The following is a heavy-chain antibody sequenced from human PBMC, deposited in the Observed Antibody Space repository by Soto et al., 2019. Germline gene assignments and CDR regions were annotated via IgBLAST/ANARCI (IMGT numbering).Heavy chain of an antibody. V-gene: IGHV3-23*01. D-gene: IGHD2-2*01. CDR3: AKDMGKRYCSSTSCYAPNTDY. J-gene: IGHJ4*02. CDR1: GFTFSSYA. CDR2: ISGSGGST. Sequence: GGSLRLSCAASGFTFSSYAMSWVRQAPGKGLEWVSAISGSGGSTYYADSVKGRFTISRDNSKNTLYLQMNSMRAEDKAVYYCAKDMGKRYCSSTSCYAPNTDYWGQGTLVTVSS.